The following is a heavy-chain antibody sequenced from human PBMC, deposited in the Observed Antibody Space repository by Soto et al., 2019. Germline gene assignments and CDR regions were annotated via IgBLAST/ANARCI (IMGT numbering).Heavy chain of an antibody. CDR2: ISGSGGST. V-gene: IGHV3-23*01. CDR3: AKANSSGWYGPDY. CDR1: GFTFSSYA. Sequence: PGGSLRLSCAASGFTFSSYAMSWVRQAPGKGLEWVSAISGSGGSTYYADSVKGRLTISRDNSKNTLYLQMNSLRAEDTAVYYCAKANSSGWYGPDYWGQGTLVTVSS. J-gene: IGHJ4*02. D-gene: IGHD6-19*01.